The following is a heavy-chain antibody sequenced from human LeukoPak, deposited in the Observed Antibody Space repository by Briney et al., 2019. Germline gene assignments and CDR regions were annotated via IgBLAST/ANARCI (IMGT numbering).Heavy chain of an antibody. J-gene: IGHJ3*02. CDR2: VHHSRSS. D-gene: IGHD3-10*01. Sequence: SETLSLTCTVSGDSISSSSYYWGWIRQPPGKGLEWNGCVHHSRSSYYPPSLKSRVTISVDTSKNQFPLKLSSVTAADTAVYQCARLYYYGSGSYLSGFDIWARGTMVTVSS. V-gene: IGHV4-39*01. CDR1: GDSISSSSYY. CDR3: ARLYYYGSGSYLSGFDI.